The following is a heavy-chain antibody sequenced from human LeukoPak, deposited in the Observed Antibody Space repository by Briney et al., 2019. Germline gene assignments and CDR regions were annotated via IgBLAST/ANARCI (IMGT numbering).Heavy chain of an antibody. CDR3: ARGRWSATTATYYLNF. J-gene: IGHJ4*02. V-gene: IGHV1-3*01. CDR2: INAGNGNT. D-gene: IGHD5-24*01. Sequence: ASVKVSCKASEYTFTDYAINWVRQAPGQRLEWMGWINAGNGNTKYSQKFQGRVTITRDTSASTAYMELSSLTSEDTAVYYCARGRWSATTATYYLNFWGQGTLVTVSS. CDR1: EYTFTDYA.